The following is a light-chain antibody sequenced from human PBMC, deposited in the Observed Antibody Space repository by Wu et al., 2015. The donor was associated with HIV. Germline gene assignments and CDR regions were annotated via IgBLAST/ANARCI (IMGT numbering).Light chain of an antibody. CDR3: QQCDTWPLT. Sequence: EVVMTQSPVTLSVSPGEGATLSCRASQTIDNNLAWYHQKPGQAPRLLIYDASRRASGVPDRFSGSGSGTEFTLNISSLRSEDFGIYYCQQCDTWPLTFGQGTRLEIK. V-gene: IGKV3-15*01. CDR1: QTIDNN. CDR2: DAS. J-gene: IGKJ5*01.